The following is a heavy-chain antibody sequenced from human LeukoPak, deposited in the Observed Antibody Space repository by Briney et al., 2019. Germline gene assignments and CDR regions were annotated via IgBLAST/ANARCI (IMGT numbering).Heavy chain of an antibody. J-gene: IGHJ6*02. CDR2: INHRGST. V-gene: IGHV4-34*01. D-gene: IGHD2-15*01. Sequence: WETLSLTCAVYGGSLSGYYWSWIRQPPGKGLEWIGEINHRGSTNYNPSLKSRVTISVDTSKNQFSLKLSSVTAADTAVYYCARGGIGKVVVAATRGIYYYYYGMDVWGQGTTVTVSS. CDR1: GGSLSGYY. CDR3: ARGGIGKVVVAATRGIYYYYYGMDV.